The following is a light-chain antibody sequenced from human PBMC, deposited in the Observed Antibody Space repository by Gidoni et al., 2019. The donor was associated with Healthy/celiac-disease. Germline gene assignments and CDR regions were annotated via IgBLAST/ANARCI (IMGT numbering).Light chain of an antibody. CDR2: AAS. CDR1: QGISSY. CDR3: QQLNSYLT. J-gene: IGKJ3*01. Sequence: DIQLTQSPSFLSASVGDRVTLTCRASQGISSYLAWYQQKPGKAPKLLIYAASTLQSVVPSRFSGSGSGTEFTLTLSSLQPEDFATYYCQQLNSYLTFGPGTKVDIK. V-gene: IGKV1-9*01.